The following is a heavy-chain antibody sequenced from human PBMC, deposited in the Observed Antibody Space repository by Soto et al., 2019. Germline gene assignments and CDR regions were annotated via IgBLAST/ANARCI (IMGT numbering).Heavy chain of an antibody. CDR1: GGSFRGYY. CDR3: ARGSRVKIPAASGRDYYYHGLDV. Sequence: QVQLQQWGAGLLKPSETLSLTCAVYGGSFRGYYWSWIRQPPGKGLEWIGEINHRGSTNYNTSVKSRVTRSVDTSKNQFSLKLNSVTAADTAVYYCARGSRVKIPAASGRDYYYHGLDVWGQGTAVTVSS. D-gene: IGHD6-25*01. J-gene: IGHJ6*02. V-gene: IGHV4-34*01. CDR2: INHRGST.